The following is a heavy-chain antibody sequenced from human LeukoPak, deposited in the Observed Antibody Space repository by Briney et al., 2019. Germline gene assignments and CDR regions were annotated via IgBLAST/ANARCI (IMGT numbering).Heavy chain of an antibody. J-gene: IGHJ6*02. CDR1: GGSISGYY. D-gene: IGHD3-16*01. V-gene: IGHV4-59*01. Sequence: PSETLSLTCTVSGGSISGYYWTWVRQPPGEGLEWIGQIHYSGRADYNPSLKSRIGISVETSKNQMCLKLTSVAAAARAFYYLSRFGVDYDMGVWGQGNTVTVSS. CDR3: SRFGVDYDMGV. CDR2: IHYSGRA.